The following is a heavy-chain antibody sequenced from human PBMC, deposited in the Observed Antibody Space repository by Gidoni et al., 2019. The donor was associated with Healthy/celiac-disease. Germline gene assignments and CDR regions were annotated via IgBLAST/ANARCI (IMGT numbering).Heavy chain of an antibody. J-gene: IGHJ4*02. Sequence: EVQLLESGGGLVQPGGSLRLSCAASGFTFSSYAMSWVRQAPGKGLEWVSAISGIGGSTYYADSVKGRFTISRDNSKNTLYLQMNSLRAEETAVYYCAKDRSDILTGYYNGGLFDYWGQGTLVTVSS. CDR1: GFTFSSYA. CDR2: ISGIGGST. D-gene: IGHD3-9*01. V-gene: IGHV3-23*01. CDR3: AKDRSDILTGYYNGGLFDY.